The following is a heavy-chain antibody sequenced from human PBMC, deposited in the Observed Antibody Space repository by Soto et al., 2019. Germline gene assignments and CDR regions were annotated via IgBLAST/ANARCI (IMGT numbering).Heavy chain of an antibody. CDR1: GGSISSGDYY. J-gene: IGHJ4*02. Sequence: PSETLSLTCTVSGGSISSGDYYWSWIRQPPGKGLEWIGHIYYSGSATYNPSLKSRVTISVDTSKTQFSLRLSPVTAADTAVYYCARDRRGSSWPRFDFWGQGSLVTVSS. CDR3: ARDRRGSSWPRFDF. D-gene: IGHD6-13*01. CDR2: IYYSGSA. V-gene: IGHV4-61*08.